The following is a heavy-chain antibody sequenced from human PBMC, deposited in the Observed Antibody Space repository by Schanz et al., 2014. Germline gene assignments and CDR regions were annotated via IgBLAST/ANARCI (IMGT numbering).Heavy chain of an antibody. CDR1: GFSFSDYS. CDR2: IRYDGNKQ. Sequence: VQLVESGGGLVKPGGSLRLSCAASGFSFSDYSMSWVRQAPGKGLEWVAFIRYDGNKQHYIDAVKGRFTISRDNSKNTLYLQVNSMRTEDTAVYYCAKGRGYSGYGIDSWGQGTLVTVSS. D-gene: IGHD5-12*01. J-gene: IGHJ4*02. V-gene: IGHV3-30*02. CDR3: AKGRGYSGYGIDS.